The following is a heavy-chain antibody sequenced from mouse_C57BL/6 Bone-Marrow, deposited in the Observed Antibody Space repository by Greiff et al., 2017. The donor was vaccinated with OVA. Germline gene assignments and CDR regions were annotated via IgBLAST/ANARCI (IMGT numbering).Heavy chain of an antibody. CDR1: GYTFTDYY. Sequence: VQLQQSGPELVKPGASVKISCKASGYTFTDYYMNWVKQSHGKSLEWIGDINTNNGGTSYNQKFKGKATLTVDKSSSTAYMELRSLTSEDSAVYYCARGGSGVIGIAYWGQGTLVTVSA. J-gene: IGHJ3*01. CDR2: INTNNGGT. D-gene: IGHD3-2*02. V-gene: IGHV1-26*01. CDR3: ARGGSGVIGIAY.